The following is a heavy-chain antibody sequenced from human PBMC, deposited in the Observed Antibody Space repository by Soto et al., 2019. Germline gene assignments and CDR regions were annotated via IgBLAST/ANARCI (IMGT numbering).Heavy chain of an antibody. Sequence: GGSLRLSCAASGFTFSSYAMSWVRQAPGKGLEWVSAIGGSGTKTYNADSVRGRFTISRDNSKNTVYLQMNSLRAEDTAVYYCAKEQYTEAGPGYWGQGTLVTVSS. CDR3: AKEQYTEAGPGY. CDR2: IGGSGTKT. J-gene: IGHJ4*02. D-gene: IGHD6-13*01. CDR1: GFTFSSYA. V-gene: IGHV3-23*01.